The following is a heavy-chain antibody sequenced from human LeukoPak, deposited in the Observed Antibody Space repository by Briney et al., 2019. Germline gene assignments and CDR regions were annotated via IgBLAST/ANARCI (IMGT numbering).Heavy chain of an antibody. Sequence: SETLSLTCAVYGGSFSGYYWSWIRQPPGKGLEWIGEINHSGNTNYNPSLTSRVTISVDTSKNQFSLKLSSVTAADTAVYYCARVGAAGTSIYYFDYWGQGTLVTVSS. CDR3: ARVGAAGTSIYYFDY. D-gene: IGHD6-13*01. V-gene: IGHV4-34*01. J-gene: IGHJ4*01. CDR1: GGSFSGYY. CDR2: INHSGNT.